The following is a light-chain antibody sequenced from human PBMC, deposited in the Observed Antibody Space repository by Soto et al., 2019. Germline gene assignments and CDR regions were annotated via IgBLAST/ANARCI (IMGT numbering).Light chain of an antibody. V-gene: IGLV2-23*01. CDR2: EAY. Sequence: QSVLTQAASVSGSPGQSITIPCTGTSTDVGSHKLVSWYQQYPGNAPRLIIFEAYKRPSGVSNRFSGSKSGSTASLTIAGLQAEDEADYYCCSNAVGSTYVFGTGTKVTVL. CDR1: STDVGSHKL. CDR3: CSNAVGSTYV. J-gene: IGLJ1*01.